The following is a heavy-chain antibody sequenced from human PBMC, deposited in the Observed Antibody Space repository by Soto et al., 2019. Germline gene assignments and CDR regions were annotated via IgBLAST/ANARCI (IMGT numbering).Heavy chain of an antibody. V-gene: IGHV3-48*02. CDR2: VSMDSDTI. Sequence: PGGSLRLSCAASGFIFRSYSMAWVRQAPGKGLEWIAYVSMDSDTIHYADSVKGRSTISRDDPENSLYLQMDSLRDEDTATYYCARLYYDYVWGQGTTVTVSS. CDR1: GFIFRSYS. D-gene: IGHD3-3*01. J-gene: IGHJ6*02. CDR3: ARLYYDYV.